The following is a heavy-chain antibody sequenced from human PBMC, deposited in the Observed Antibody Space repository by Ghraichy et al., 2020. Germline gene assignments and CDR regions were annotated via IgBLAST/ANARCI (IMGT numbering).Heavy chain of an antibody. CDR2: IYHSGST. J-gene: IGHJ4*02. V-gene: IGHV4-30-2*01. D-gene: IGHD5-24*01. CDR3: ARGRRPEIVDY. CDR1: GGSISSGGYS. Sequence: SETLSLTCAVSGGSISSGGYSWSWIRQPPGKGLEWIGYIYHSGSTYYNPSLKSRVTISVDRSKNQFSLKLSSVTAADTAVYYCARGRRPEIVDYWGQGTLVIVSS.